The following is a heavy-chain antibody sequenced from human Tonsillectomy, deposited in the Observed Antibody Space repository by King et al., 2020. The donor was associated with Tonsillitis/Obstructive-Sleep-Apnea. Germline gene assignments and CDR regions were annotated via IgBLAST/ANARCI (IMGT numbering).Heavy chain of an antibody. D-gene: IGHD1-26*01. J-gene: IGHJ3*02. Sequence: HVQLQESGPGLVKPSETLSLTCSVSGGSLSSYYWSWIRQPPGKGLEWIGYIYYSGNTNYNPSLKSRVTISVDTSRNQFSLKLSSVTAADTAMYYCARVSRGSLNYVPQAFDIWGQGTMVTVSS. V-gene: IGHV4-59*01. CDR1: GGSLSSYY. CDR2: IYYSGNT. CDR3: ARVSRGSLNYVPQAFDI.